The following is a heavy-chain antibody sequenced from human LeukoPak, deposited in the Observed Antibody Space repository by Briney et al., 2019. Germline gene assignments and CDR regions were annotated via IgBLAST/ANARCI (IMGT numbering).Heavy chain of an antibody. Sequence: SEALSLTCTVSGGSISSYYWSWIRQPLGKGLEWIGYIYYSGSTNYNPSLKSRVTISVDTSKNQFSLKLSSVTAADTAVYYCARLTESGSSGWQEGNYFDYWGQGTLVTVSS. D-gene: IGHD6-19*01. CDR1: GGSISSYY. CDR2: IYYSGST. CDR3: ARLTESGSSGWQEGNYFDY. V-gene: IGHV4-59*01. J-gene: IGHJ4*02.